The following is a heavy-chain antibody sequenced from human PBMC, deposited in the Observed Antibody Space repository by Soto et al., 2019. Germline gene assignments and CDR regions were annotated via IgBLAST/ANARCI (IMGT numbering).Heavy chain of an antibody. D-gene: IGHD2-15*01. V-gene: IGHV1-46*01. J-gene: IGHJ4*02. Sequence: ASVKVSCKASGYTFTTYYMHWVRQAPGQGLEWMGIINPSGGRTSYAQKCEGRVTMTSDTSTSTVYMELSSLRSEDTAVYYCAKTGYCSGGSCYSNVDYWGQGTLVTVSS. CDR1: GYTFTTYY. CDR2: INPSGGRT. CDR3: AKTGYCSGGSCYSNVDY.